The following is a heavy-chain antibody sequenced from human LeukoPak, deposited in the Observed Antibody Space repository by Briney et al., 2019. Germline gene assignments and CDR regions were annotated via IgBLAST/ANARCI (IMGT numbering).Heavy chain of an antibody. J-gene: IGHJ4*02. CDR3: AKDRVVVTSYYFDY. CDR1: GFTFSSYG. Sequence: PGGSLRLSCAASGFTFSSYGMHWVRQAPGKGLEWVAVISYDGSNKYYADSVKGRFTISRDNSKNTLYLQMNSLRAEDTAVYYCAKDRVVVTSYYFDYWGQGTLATVS. V-gene: IGHV3-30*18. CDR2: ISYDGSNK. D-gene: IGHD2-21*02.